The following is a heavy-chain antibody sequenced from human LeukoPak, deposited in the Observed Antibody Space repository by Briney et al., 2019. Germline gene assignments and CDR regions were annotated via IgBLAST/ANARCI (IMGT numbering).Heavy chain of an antibody. CDR1: GGSISSYY. CDR2: IYYSGST. D-gene: IGHD5-24*01. J-gene: IGHJ4*02. V-gene: IGHV4-59*01. CDR3: ARGRDGYNYYFDY. Sequence: SETLSLTCTVSGGSISSYYWSWIRQPPGKGLEWIGYIYYSGSTNYNPSLKSRVTISVDTSKNQFSLKLSSVTAADTAVYYCARGRDGYNYYFDYWGQGTLVTVSS.